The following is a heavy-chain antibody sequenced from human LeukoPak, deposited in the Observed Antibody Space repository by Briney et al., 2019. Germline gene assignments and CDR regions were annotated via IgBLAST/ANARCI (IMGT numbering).Heavy chain of an antibody. CDR3: ARGVYSGYNNDAFDI. V-gene: IGHV4-34*01. CDR2: INHSGSN. D-gene: IGHD5-12*01. Sequence: SETLSLTCAVYGGSFSGYYWRWIRQPPGKGLEWIGEINHSGSNNYNPSLKSRVTISVDTSKNQFSLKLSSVTAADTAVYYCARGVYSGYNNDAFDIWGQGTMVTVSS. J-gene: IGHJ3*02. CDR1: GGSFSGYY.